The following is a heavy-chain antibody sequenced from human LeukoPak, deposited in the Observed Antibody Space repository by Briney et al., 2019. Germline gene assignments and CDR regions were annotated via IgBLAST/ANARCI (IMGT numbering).Heavy chain of an antibody. Sequence: GSLRPSCAASGFTFSSYAMGWVRQAPGKGLEWVSSISGGDSTYYTNSVKGRFTISRDNSKNTLYLQMNSLRAEDTAVYYCATTAYSSRNYWGQGTLVTVSS. J-gene: IGHJ4*02. D-gene: IGHD6-13*01. V-gene: IGHV3-23*01. CDR1: GFTFSSYA. CDR3: ATTAYSSRNY. CDR2: ISGGDST.